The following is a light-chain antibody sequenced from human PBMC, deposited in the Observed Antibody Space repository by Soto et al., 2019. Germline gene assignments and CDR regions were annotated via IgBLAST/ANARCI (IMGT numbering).Light chain of an antibody. V-gene: IGLV1-44*01. J-gene: IGLJ3*02. CDR2: ADY. CDR3: AAWDDSLILV. CDR1: SSNIGTNT. Sequence: QSVLTQPPSASGTPGQRVTISCSGSSSNIGTNTVNWYHQLPGTAPKLLIYADYQRPSGVPDRFSGSKSGTSASLAISGLQSEDEADYYCAAWDDSLILVVGGGTKLTVL.